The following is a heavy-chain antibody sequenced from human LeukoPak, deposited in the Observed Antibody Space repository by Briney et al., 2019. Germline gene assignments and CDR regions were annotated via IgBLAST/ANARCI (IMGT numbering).Heavy chain of an antibody. CDR1: GGSFSGYY. CDR2: IHSSGNT. CDR3: AKHEGSYYDKSGYTFDF. J-gene: IGHJ4*02. Sequence: SETLSLTCAVYGGSFSGYYWGWIRQPPGKGLEWIGSIHSSGNTYYNPSLKSRVTVSVDTSKNHFSLKLSSVTAADRAVYYCAKHEGSYYDKSGYTFDFWGQGTLVTVSS. V-gene: IGHV4-39*01. D-gene: IGHD3-22*01.